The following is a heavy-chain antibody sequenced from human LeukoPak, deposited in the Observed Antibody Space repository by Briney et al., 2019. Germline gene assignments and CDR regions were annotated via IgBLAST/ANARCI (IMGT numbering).Heavy chain of an antibody. CDR1: GGTFSSYA. J-gene: IGHJ4*02. Sequence: SVKVSCKASGGTFSSYAISWVRQAPGQGLEWMGRIIPILGIANYAQKFQGRVTITADKSTSTAYMELSSLRSEDTAVYYCARDLESYYDSSGYSPFDYWGQGTLVTVSS. V-gene: IGHV1-69*04. CDR3: ARDLESYYDSSGYSPFDY. D-gene: IGHD3-22*01. CDR2: IIPILGIA.